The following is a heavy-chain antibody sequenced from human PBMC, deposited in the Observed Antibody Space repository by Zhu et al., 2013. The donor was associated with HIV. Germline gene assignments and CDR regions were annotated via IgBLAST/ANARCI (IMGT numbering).Heavy chain of an antibody. CDR2: IFHRGXT. Sequence: QVQLQESGSGLVKPSQTLSLTCAVSGDSITNDNYSWTWIRQPPGKGLEWIGHIFHRGXTYYNPSLSSRVSMLVDKSKNQFSLRLNSVTAADTAVYYCARGNDFWGGHNWFDPWGQGTLVTVSS. CDR3: ARGNDFWGGHNWFDP. D-gene: IGHD3-3*01. J-gene: IGHJ5*02. CDR1: GDSITNDNYS. V-gene: IGHV4-30-2*01.